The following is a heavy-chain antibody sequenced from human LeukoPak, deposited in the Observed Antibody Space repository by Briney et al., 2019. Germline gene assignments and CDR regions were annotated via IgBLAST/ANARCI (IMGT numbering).Heavy chain of an antibody. V-gene: IGHV3-23*01. J-gene: IGHJ4*02. D-gene: IGHD6-13*01. CDR2: ISGSGGST. CDR1: GFTFSTYA. CDR3: ARVAPIYSSSLYYLDF. Sequence: GGSLRLSCVASGFTFSTYAMSWVRQAPGKGLEWVSVISGSGGSTYYADSVRGRFTISRDNSKNTLYLQMNSLRAEDTAVYYCARVAPIYSSSLYYLDFWGQGTLVTVSS.